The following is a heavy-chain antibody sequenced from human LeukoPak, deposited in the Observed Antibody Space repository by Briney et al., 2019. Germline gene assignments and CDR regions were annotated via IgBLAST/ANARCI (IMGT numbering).Heavy chain of an antibody. V-gene: IGHV3-48*01. D-gene: IGHD3-10*01. Sequence: PGGSLRLSCAASGFSFSGYSMNWVRQAPGTGLEWVSYISRSSSTIYYAESVKGRFTISRDNAKNSLYLQMNSLRAEDTAVYYCARDSGYYGSGSYYWLDYWGQGILVTVSS. CDR1: GFSFSGYS. J-gene: IGHJ4*02. CDR2: ISRSSSTI. CDR3: ARDSGYYGSGSYYWLDY.